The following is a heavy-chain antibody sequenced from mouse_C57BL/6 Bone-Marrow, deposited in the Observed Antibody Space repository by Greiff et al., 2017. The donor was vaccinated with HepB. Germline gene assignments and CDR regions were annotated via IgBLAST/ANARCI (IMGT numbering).Heavy chain of an antibody. V-gene: IGHV5-16*01. D-gene: IGHD3-2*02. CDR1: GFTFSDYY. CDR2: INYDGSST. CDR3: AREMGDSSASYAMDY. J-gene: IGHJ4*01. Sequence: EVQVVESEGGLVQPGSSMKLSCTASGFTFSDYYMAWVRQVPEKGLEWVANINYDGSSTYYLDSLKSRFIISRDNAKNILYLQMSSLKSEDTATYYCAREMGDSSASYAMDYWGQGTSVTVSS.